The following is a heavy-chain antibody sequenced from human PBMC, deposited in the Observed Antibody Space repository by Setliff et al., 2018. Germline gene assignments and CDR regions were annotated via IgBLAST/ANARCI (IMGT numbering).Heavy chain of an antibody. Sequence: PSETLSLTCTVSGYSISSGYYWGWIRQPPGKGLEWIGSIYYSGSTYYNPSLKSRVAISVDTSKNQFSLKLSSVTAADTAVYYCARFDYWGQGTLVTVSS. CDR1: GYSISSGYY. CDR3: ARFDY. J-gene: IGHJ4*02. CDR2: IYYSGST. V-gene: IGHV4-38-2*02.